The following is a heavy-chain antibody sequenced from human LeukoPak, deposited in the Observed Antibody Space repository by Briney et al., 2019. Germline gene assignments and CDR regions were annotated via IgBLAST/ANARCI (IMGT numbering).Heavy chain of an antibody. J-gene: IGHJ4*02. Sequence: SETLSLTCAVYGGSFSGYYWSWIRQPPGKGLEWIGSTYYRGTTYYNPSLKSRVTISVDTSKNQFSLQLSSVTAADTAVYYCARDWNRYAYWGQGTLATVSS. V-gene: IGHV4-34*01. D-gene: IGHD1-1*01. CDR1: GGSFSGYY. CDR2: TYYRGTT. CDR3: ARDWNRYAY.